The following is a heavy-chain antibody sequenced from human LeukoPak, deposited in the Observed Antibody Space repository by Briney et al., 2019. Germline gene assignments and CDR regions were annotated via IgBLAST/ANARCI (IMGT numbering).Heavy chain of an antibody. Sequence: GGSLRLSCAASGFTVSSNYMSWVRQAPGKGLEWVSVIYSGGSTYYADSVKGRFTISRDNSKNTLYLQMNSLRAEDTAVYYCARALGYYYDSGGWFDYWGQGTLVTVSS. CDR3: ARALGYYYDSGGWFDY. CDR2: IYSGGST. CDR1: GFTVSSNY. J-gene: IGHJ4*02. V-gene: IGHV3-53*01. D-gene: IGHD3-22*01.